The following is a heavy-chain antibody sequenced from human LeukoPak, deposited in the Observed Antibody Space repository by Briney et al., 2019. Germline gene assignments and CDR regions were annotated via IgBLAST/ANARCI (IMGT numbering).Heavy chain of an antibody. D-gene: IGHD3-10*01. CDR3: AREMDAHPRIMV. Sequence: ASVKVSCKASGYTFTSNYIHWVRQAPGQGLEWLGMIYPRDGSTSYAQKFQGRVTVTRDTSTSTVHMELSGLRSEDTAVYYCAREMDAHPRIMVWGQGTLVTVSS. CDR2: IYPRDGST. V-gene: IGHV1-46*01. J-gene: IGHJ1*01. CDR1: GYTFTSNY.